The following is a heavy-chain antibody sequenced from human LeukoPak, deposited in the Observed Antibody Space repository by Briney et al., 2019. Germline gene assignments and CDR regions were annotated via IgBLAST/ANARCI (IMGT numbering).Heavy chain of an antibody. Sequence: PGGSLRLSCEGSGFTFVNYAMGWVRQPPGKGLEWVSAISGSGGNTYYADSVKGRFTISRDNSKNTVYLQMNSLRAEDTAVYYCAKRHNWNDGHFDYWGQGTLVSVSS. CDR3: AKRHNWNDGHFDY. CDR1: GFTFVNYA. J-gene: IGHJ4*02. CDR2: ISGSGGNT. D-gene: IGHD1-1*01. V-gene: IGHV3-23*01.